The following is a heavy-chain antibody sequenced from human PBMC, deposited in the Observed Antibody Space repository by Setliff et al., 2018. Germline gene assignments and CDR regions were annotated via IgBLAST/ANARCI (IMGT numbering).Heavy chain of an antibody. CDR2: ISSEGDSI. CDR1: GFTFSSDA. D-gene: IGHD6-13*01. V-gene: IGHV3-23*03. Sequence: SCAASGFTFSSDAMTWVRQAPGKGLEWVSIISSEGDSIYYADSVKGRFTISRDNSKSTLYLEMNRLRAEDTAVYYCAKCSSWHGHYPHFNYWGQGTLVTVSS. CDR3: AKCSSWHGHYPHFNY. J-gene: IGHJ4*02.